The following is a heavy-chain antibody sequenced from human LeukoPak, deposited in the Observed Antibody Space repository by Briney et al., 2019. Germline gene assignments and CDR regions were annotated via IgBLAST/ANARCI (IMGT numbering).Heavy chain of an antibody. CDR1: GGFISSYY. J-gene: IGHJ4*02. V-gene: IGHV4-59*01. CDR3: ARESVLEVL. Sequence: SETRSLTCTVSGGFISSYYWSWIRQPPGKGLEWIGYIYYRGSTNYNPSLKRRVTISVATSKNQFSLKLSSVTAADTAVYYCARESVLEVLWGQGTLVTVSS. CDR2: IYYRGST.